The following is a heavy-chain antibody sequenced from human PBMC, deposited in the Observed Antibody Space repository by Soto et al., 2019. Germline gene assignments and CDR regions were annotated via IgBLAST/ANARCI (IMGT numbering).Heavy chain of an antibody. D-gene: IGHD3-10*01. CDR2: ISAYNGDT. J-gene: IGHJ4*02. Sequence: QVQLVQSGAEVKKPGASVKVSCKASGYTFTSYGISWVRQAPGQGLEWMGWISAYNGDTNYAQKLQGRVNMTTDTTTSTAYMELRSLRSDDTAVYYCARDRPLLWFGEISPIQFDYGGQGTLVTVSS. V-gene: IGHV1-18*01. CDR1: GYTFTSYG. CDR3: ARDRPLLWFGEISPIQFDY.